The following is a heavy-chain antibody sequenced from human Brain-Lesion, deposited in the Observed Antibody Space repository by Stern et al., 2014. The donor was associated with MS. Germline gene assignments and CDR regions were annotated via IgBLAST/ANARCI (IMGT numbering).Heavy chain of an antibody. CDR3: AKDRGSSVAARYFDY. Sequence: AQLVASGGGVVQPGRSLRISCAASGFTFSNYGLHWVRQAPGKGLEWVAVILYDGSNKCYADSVKGRFTVSRDNSKNTLYLQMNSLRADDTAIYYCAKDRGSSVAARYFDYWGQGTLVTVSS. CDR1: GFTFSNYG. V-gene: IGHV3-30*18. D-gene: IGHD6-6*01. CDR2: ILYDGSNK. J-gene: IGHJ4*02.